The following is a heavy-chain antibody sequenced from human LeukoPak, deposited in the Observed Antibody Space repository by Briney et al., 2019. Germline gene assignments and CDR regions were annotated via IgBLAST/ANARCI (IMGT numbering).Heavy chain of an antibody. CDR3: ARDLASSDV. CDR1: GFTFDDYG. CDR2: INWNGGRT. Sequence: RPGGSLRLSCAASGFTFDDYGMRWVRQAPGKGLEWVSGINWNGGRTGYADSVKGRFTISRDNAKNSLYLQMNSLRAEDMALYYCARDLASSDVWGKGTTVTVSS. V-gene: IGHV3-20*04. J-gene: IGHJ6*04. D-gene: IGHD3-16*01.